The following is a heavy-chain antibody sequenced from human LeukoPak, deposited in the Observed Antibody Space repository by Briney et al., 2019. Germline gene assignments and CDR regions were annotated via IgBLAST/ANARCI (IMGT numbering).Heavy chain of an antibody. CDR2: ISGSGTST. V-gene: IGHV3-23*01. CDR3: ARGKGIAVSSLDS. J-gene: IGHJ4*02. D-gene: IGHD6-19*01. Sequence: GGSLSLSCAASGFTFSSYAMSWVRQAPGKGLEWVSGISGSGTSTYYADSVRGRFTISRDNSKNTMSLQMNSLRAEDTALYYCARGKGIAVSSLDSWGQGTLVTVSS. CDR1: GFTFSSYA.